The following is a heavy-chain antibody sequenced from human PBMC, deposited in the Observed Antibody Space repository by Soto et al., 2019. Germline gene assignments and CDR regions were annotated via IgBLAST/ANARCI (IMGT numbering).Heavy chain of an antibody. D-gene: IGHD3-3*01. CDR1: GYPVTAYY. V-gene: IGHV1-2*02. Sequence: QLHLVQSGAVVKKPGASVTVSCSASGYPVTAYYMHWVRQAPGRGLEWMGGINPATGAAKYTQTFQGRVTMTRDTSTSTFFMELSGLTSEDTAVFYCARGGGVGVAGSAAFDMWGQGTVVTVSS. CDR3: ARGGGVGVAGSAAFDM. J-gene: IGHJ3*02. CDR2: INPATGAA.